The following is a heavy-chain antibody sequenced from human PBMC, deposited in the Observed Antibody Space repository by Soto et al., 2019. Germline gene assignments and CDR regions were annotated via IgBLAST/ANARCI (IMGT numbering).Heavy chain of an antibody. J-gene: IGHJ6*02. CDR2: IDDSGVST. Sequence: EVQLLESGGGLVQPGGSLRLSCAASGFTFRTYAMSWARQAPGKGLEWVAGIDDSGVSTYYADSVKGRLTISRDNSKNTLYLQMGSLRAEDTAVYYCVKGQSSSWSQTGGMDVWGQGTTVTVSS. D-gene: IGHD2-2*01. CDR3: VKGQSSSWSQTGGMDV. V-gene: IGHV3-23*01. CDR1: GFTFRTYA.